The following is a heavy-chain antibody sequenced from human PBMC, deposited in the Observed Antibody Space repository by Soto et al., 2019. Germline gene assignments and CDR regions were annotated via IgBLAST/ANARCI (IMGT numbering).Heavy chain of an antibody. CDR2: VDPRTSYI. J-gene: IGHJ4*02. CDR3: ARQAYDTSGYRYFDF. V-gene: IGHV5-10-1*04. CDR1: GQSFTNYW. Sequence: GESLKSSCQASGQSFTNYWSTLVRHTPGKGLEWMARVDPRTSYIDYGPSFQGQVTISADKSIGTAYLQWSSLKASDTAIYFCARQAYDTSGYRYFDFWGQGNLVTVS. D-gene: IGHD3-22*01.